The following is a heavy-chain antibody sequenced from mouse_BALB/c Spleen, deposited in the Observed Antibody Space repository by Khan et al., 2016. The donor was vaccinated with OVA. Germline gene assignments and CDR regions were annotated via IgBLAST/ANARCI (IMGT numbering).Heavy chain of an antibody. CDR1: GFTFSTYG. Sequence: EVELVASGGDLVKTGGSLKLSCAASGFTFSTYGMSWVRQTPDKKLEWVATISSGGHYTYYIDSVKGRFTISRDNAKNILYLQMTSLRSEDTAMYYCARLAYYYNSEGFAYWGQGTLVTVSA. D-gene: IGHD1-1*02. J-gene: IGHJ3*01. V-gene: IGHV5-6*01. CDR3: ARLAYYYNSEGFAY. CDR2: ISSGGHYT.